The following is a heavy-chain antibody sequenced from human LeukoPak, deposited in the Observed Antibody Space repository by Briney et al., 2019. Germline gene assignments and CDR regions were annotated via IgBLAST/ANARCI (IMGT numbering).Heavy chain of an antibody. D-gene: IGHD3-3*01. Sequence: PGGSLRLSCAASGFSFSSYAMTWVRQAPGKGLEWVSAISGSGGSTYYADSVKGRFTISRDNSKNTLYLQMNSLRAEDTAVYYCAKSEWSGYYNSYYFDYWGQGTLVTVSS. CDR3: AKSEWSGYYNSYYFDY. CDR1: GFSFSSYA. V-gene: IGHV3-23*01. CDR2: ISGSGGST. J-gene: IGHJ4*02.